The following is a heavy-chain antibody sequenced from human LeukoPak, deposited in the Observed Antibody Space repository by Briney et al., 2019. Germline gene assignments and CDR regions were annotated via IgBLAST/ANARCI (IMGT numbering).Heavy chain of an antibody. D-gene: IGHD6-6*01. CDR2: ISSSSSYI. CDR3: ARDLGHYGSSSGSRFDY. V-gene: IGHV3-11*06. Sequence: GGSLRLSCVASGFTFRDYYMSWIRRAPGKGLEWVSYISSSSSYIDYADSVKGRLTISRDDSKNTLYLQMNSLRAEDTAVYSCARDLGHYGSSSGSRFDYWGQGTLVTVSS. J-gene: IGHJ4*02. CDR1: GFTFRDYY.